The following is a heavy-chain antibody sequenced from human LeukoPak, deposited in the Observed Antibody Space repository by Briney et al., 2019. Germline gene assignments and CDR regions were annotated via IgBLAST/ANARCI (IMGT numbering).Heavy chain of an antibody. CDR1: GGTFSSYA. Sequence: SVKVSCKAPGGTFSSYAISWVRQAPGQGLEWMGGIIPIFGTANYAQKFQGRVTITADESTSTAYMELSSLRSEDTAVYYCARDEWGYQLLFFWGQGTLVTVSS. D-gene: IGHD2-2*01. V-gene: IGHV1-69*13. J-gene: IGHJ4*02. CDR3: ARDEWGYQLLFF. CDR2: IIPIFGTA.